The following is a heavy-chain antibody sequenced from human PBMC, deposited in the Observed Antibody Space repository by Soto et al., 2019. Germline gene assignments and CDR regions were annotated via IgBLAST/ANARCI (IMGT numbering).Heavy chain of an antibody. CDR2: VYYTGST. D-gene: IGHD3-22*01. J-gene: IGHJ4*02. V-gene: IGHV4-59*01. CDR1: GDSISTFY. CDR3: ARGRTVRNYADDSSDYFYFFDY. Sequence: PSETLSLTCTVSGDSISTFYWGWMRQSPGKELERIGYVYYTGSTNYNPSLKSRVTISVDRSKNQFSLKLTSANAADTAVYYCARGRTVRNYADDSSDYFYFFDYWGQGTQVTVS.